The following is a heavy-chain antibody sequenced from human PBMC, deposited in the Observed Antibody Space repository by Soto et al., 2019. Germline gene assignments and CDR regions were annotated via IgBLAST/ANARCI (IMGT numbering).Heavy chain of an antibody. CDR1: GYTFTSYA. V-gene: IGHV1-3*01. J-gene: IGHJ4*02. CDR2: INAGNGNT. Sequence: QVQLVQSGAEVKKPGASVKVSCKASGYTFTSYAMHWVRQAPGQRLEWMGWINAGNGNTKYSQKFEGRVTITRDTSASTAYMELGSLRSEDTAVYYCARTSRQLVRDEAFDYWGQGTLVTVSS. D-gene: IGHD6-6*01. CDR3: ARTSRQLVRDEAFDY.